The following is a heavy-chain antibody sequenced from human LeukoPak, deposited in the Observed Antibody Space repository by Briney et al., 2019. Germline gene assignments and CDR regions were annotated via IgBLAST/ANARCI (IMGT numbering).Heavy chain of an antibody. CDR1: GGSISSSSYY. CDR2: IYYSGST. J-gene: IGHJ2*01. Sequence: PSETLSLTCTVSGGSISSSSYYWGWIRQPPGKGLEWIGSIYYSGSTYYNPSLKSRVTISVDTSKNQFSLKLNSVTAADTAVYYCAAYRTSSLYWFFDLWGRGTLVTVSS. CDR3: AAYRTSSLYWFFDL. V-gene: IGHV4-39*07. D-gene: IGHD2-2*01.